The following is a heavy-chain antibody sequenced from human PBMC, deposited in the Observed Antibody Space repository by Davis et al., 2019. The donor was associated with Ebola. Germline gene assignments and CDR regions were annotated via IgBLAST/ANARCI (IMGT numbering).Heavy chain of an antibody. V-gene: IGHV4-39*01. CDR1: GGSISSSSYY. CDR3: ARRSSAYYYVNY. CDR2: IYYSGST. J-gene: IGHJ4*02. Sequence: MPSETLSLTCTVSGGSISSSSYYWGWIRQPPGKGLEWIGSIYYSGSTYYNPSLKSRVTISVDTSKNQFSLKLSSVTAADTAMYYCARRSSAYYYVNYWGRGTLVTVSS. D-gene: IGHD3-10*02.